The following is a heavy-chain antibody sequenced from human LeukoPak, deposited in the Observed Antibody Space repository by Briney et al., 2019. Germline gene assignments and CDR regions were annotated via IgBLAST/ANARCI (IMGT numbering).Heavy chain of an antibody. J-gene: IGHJ3*02. V-gene: IGHV5-51*01. Sequence: GESLKISCKGSGYSFTSYWIGWVRQMPGEGLEWMGMIYPGDSDPRYSPSFRGQVTFSADKSISTAHLHWSSLKASDTPMYYCATRGGGQMVRGIPDAFDIWGQGTMVTVSS. CDR2: IYPGDSDP. D-gene: IGHD3-10*01. CDR1: GYSFTSYW. CDR3: ATRGGGQMVRGIPDAFDI.